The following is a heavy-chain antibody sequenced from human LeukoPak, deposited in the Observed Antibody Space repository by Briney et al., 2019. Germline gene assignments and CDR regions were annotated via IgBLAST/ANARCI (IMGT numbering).Heavy chain of an antibody. CDR1: GYTFTSYA. CDR3: ARERTYYDILTGYWDGMDV. CDR2: INAGNGNT. Sequence: ASVKVSCKASGYTFTSYAMHWVRQAPGQRLEWMGWINAGNGNTKYSQKFQGRVTITRDTSASTAYMELSSLRSEDTAVYYCARERTYYDILTGYWDGMDVWGQGTTVTVSS. J-gene: IGHJ6*02. D-gene: IGHD3-9*01. V-gene: IGHV1-3*01.